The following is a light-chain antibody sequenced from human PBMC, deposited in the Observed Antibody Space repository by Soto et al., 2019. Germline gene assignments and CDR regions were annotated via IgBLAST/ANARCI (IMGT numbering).Light chain of an antibody. CDR3: SSYTSSSTSKV. CDR1: SSDVGGYNY. J-gene: IGLJ3*02. Sequence: QSALTQPASVSGSPGQSITISCTGTSSDVGGYNYVSWYQQHPGKAPKLMIYDVSNRPSGVSNRFSGSKSGNTASLTISGLQAEDEGDYYCSSYTSSSTSKVFGGGTKLTVL. CDR2: DVS. V-gene: IGLV2-14*01.